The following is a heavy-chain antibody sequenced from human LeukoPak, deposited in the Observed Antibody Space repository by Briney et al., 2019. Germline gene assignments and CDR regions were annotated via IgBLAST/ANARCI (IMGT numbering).Heavy chain of an antibody. V-gene: IGHV3-30-3*01. D-gene: IGHD1-26*01. J-gene: IGHJ4*02. CDR2: ISYDGSNK. Sequence: GGSLRLSCAASGFTFSSYAMHWVRQAPGKGLEWVAVISYDGSNKYYADSVKGRFTISRDNSKNTLYLQMNSLRADDTAVYYCAKGLMGATPYYFDYWGQGTLVTVSS. CDR1: GFTFSSYA. CDR3: AKGLMGATPYYFDY.